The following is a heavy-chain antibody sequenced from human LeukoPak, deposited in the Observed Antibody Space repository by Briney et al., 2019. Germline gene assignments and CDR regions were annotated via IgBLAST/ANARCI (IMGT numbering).Heavy chain of an antibody. CDR1: GFTFSSYS. Sequence: GGSLRLSCVASGFTFSSYSMNWVRQAPGKGLEWVSSISSSSSYLYYADSVKGRFTISRDNAKNSLYLQMNSLRAEDTAVYYCARTYYYGSGSSPPDYFDYWGRGTLVTVSS. D-gene: IGHD3-10*01. CDR2: ISSSSSYL. CDR3: ARTYYYGSGSSPPDYFDY. V-gene: IGHV3-21*01. J-gene: IGHJ4*02.